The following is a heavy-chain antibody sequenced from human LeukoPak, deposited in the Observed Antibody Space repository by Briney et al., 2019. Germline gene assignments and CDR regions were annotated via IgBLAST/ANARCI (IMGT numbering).Heavy chain of an antibody. D-gene: IGHD6-19*01. CDR2: INHSGST. Sequence: SETLSLTCTASGDSISSSSYYWSWIRQPPGKGLEWIGEINHSGSTNYNPPLKSRVTVSVDTSKNQFSLNLTSVTAADTAVYFCARRGSGWGRWGQGTLVTVSS. CDR1: GDSISSSSYY. CDR3: ARRGSGWGR. V-gene: IGHV4-39*07. J-gene: IGHJ4*02.